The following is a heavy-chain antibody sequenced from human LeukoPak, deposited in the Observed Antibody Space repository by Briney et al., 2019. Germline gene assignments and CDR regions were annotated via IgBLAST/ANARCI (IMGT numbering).Heavy chain of an antibody. CDR1: GFTFSSTG. CDR3: ARIYNPDY. J-gene: IGHJ4*02. CDR2: IRYDGNNK. Sequence: GGSLRLSCTASGFTFSSTGMHWVRQAPGKGLEWVSYIRYDGNNKYYGDSVKGRLTVSRDNSKNTLYLQMNSLRVEDTAVYYCARIYNPDYWGQGTLVTVSS. V-gene: IGHV3-30*02. D-gene: IGHD1-14*01.